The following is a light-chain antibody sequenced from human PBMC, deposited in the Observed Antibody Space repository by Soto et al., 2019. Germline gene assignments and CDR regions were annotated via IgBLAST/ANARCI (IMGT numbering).Light chain of an antibody. CDR1: QSISSY. CDR2: AAS. CDR3: QQSYNTRYT. J-gene: IGKJ2*01. V-gene: IGKV1-39*01. Sequence: DIQMTQSPSSLSASVGDRVTITCRASQSISSYLNWYQQKPGKAPKLLIYAASSLQSRVPSRFSGSGSGTDFTLTISSLQPEDFATYYCQQSYNTRYTFGQGTKLEIK.